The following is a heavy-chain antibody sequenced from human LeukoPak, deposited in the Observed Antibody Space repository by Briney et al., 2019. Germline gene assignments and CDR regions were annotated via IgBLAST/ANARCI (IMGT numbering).Heavy chain of an antibody. V-gene: IGHV3-48*04. Sequence: GGSLRLSCAASGFTFSTYSMNWVRQAPGKGLEWVSYISSTTSNTIYYADSVRGRFTISRGNAKNSLHLQMNSLRAEDTAVYYCARAYSSSSRTPGYWGQGTLVTVSS. D-gene: IGHD6-6*01. CDR3: ARAYSSSSRTPGY. CDR2: ISSTTSNTI. J-gene: IGHJ4*02. CDR1: GFTFSTYS.